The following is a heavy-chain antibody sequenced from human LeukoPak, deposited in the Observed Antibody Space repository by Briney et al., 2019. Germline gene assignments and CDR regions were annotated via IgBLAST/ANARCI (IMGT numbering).Heavy chain of an antibody. CDR3: AREGYYGDYEDY. J-gene: IGHJ4*02. V-gene: IGHV4-4*02. CDR1: GGSISSSNW. CDR2: IYHSGST. D-gene: IGHD4-17*01. Sequence: SGTLSLTCAVSGGSISSSNWWSWVRQPPGKGLEWIGEIYHSGSTNYNPSLKSRVTISVDTSKNQFSLKLSSVTAADTAVYYCAREGYYGDYEDYWGQGTLVTVSS.